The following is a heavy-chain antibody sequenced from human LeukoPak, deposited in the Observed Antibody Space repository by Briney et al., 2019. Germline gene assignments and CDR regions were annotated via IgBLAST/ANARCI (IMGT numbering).Heavy chain of an antibody. CDR3: AKDWAGGRSGSYYVY. CDR2: ISGSGGST. CDR1: GFIFSNYA. Sequence: GGSLRLSCAASGFIFSNYAMSWVRQAPGKGLEWVSAISGSGGSTYYADSVKGRFTISRDNSKNTLYLQMNSLRAEDTAVYYCAKDWAGGRSGSYYVYWGQGTLVTVSS. V-gene: IGHV3-23*01. D-gene: IGHD1-26*01. J-gene: IGHJ4*02.